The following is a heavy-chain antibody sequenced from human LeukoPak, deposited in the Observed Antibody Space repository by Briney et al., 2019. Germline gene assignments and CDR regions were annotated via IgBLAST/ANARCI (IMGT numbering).Heavy chain of an antibody. CDR3: ARVPGTNHYYHSNTPGSY. CDR2: INPNSGGT. Sequence: GASVKVSCKASGYTFTGYYMHWVRQAPGQGLEWMGWINPNSGGTNYAQKFQGRVTMTRDTSISTAYMELSRLRSDDTAVYYCARVPGTNHYYHSNTPGSYWGQGTLVTVSS. J-gene: IGHJ4*02. CDR1: GYTFTGYY. V-gene: IGHV1-2*02. D-gene: IGHD3-22*01.